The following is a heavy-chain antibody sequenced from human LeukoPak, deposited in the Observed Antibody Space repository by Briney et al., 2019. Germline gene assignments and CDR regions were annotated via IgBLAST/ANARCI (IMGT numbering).Heavy chain of an antibody. J-gene: IGHJ4*02. V-gene: IGHV3-48*02. CDR1: GFTFSNAW. CDR2: ISSSSSTI. D-gene: IGHD6-13*01. Sequence: GGSLRLSCAASGFTFSNAWMNWVRQAPGKGLEWVSYISSSSSTIYYADSVKGRFTISRDNAKNSLYLQMNSLRDEDTAVYYCARVWGIAAAGGEIEYWGQGTLVTVSS. CDR3: ARVWGIAAAGGEIEY.